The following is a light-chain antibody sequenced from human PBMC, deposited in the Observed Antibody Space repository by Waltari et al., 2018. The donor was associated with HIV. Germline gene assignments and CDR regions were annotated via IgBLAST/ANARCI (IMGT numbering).Light chain of an antibody. V-gene: IGLV1-44*01. CDR2: DTS. J-gene: IGLJ3*02. CDR1: DSNIGSHP. CDR3: ETWDDSLIGV. Sequence: QAVLTQQASLSGAPGDTVSISCSGSDSNIGSHPVNWYPHIPGKAPRLVSYDTSKRHPGVPERFSSARSGASVALTIRGLKFGDEATYFCETWDDSLIGVFGGGTHLTV.